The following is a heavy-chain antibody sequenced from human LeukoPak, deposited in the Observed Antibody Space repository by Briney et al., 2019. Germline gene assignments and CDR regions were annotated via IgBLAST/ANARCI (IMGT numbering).Heavy chain of an antibody. CDR3: ARESSSWLYYYYYYYMDV. D-gene: IGHD6-13*01. J-gene: IGHJ6*03. CDR1: GYTFTSYY. V-gene: IGHV1-46*01. CDR2: INPSGGST. Sequence: GASVKVSCKASGYTFTSYYMHWVRLAPGQGLEWMGIINPSGGSTSYAQKFQGRVTMTRDMSTSTVYMELGSLRSEDTAVYYCARESSSWLYYYYYYYMDVWGKGTTVTVSS.